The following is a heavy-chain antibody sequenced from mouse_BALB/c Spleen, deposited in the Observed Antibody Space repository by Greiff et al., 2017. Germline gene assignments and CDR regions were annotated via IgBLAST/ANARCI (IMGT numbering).Heavy chain of an antibody. CDR2: IDPSDSET. CDR1: GYTFTSYW. D-gene: IGHD2-2*01. V-gene: IGHV1-61*01. J-gene: IGHJ3*01. CDR3: ARGEGYGFAY. Sequence: QVQLQQPGAELVRPGASVKLSCKASGYTFTSYWMNWVKQRPGQGLEWIGMIDPSDSETRLNQKFKDKATLTVDKSSSTAYMQLSSPTSEDSAVYYCARGEGYGFAYWGQGTLVTVSA.